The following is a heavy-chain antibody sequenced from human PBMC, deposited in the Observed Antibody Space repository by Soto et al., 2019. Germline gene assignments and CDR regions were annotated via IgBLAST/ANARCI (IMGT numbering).Heavy chain of an antibody. J-gene: IGHJ5*02. Sequence: PSETLSLTCAVSGGSISSGGYSWSWIRQPPGQGLEWIAYIYHSVSTYYNPSLKSRVTISVDTSKNQFSLKLSSVTAADTAVYYCARDYTQTSGFDPWGQGTLVTVS. D-gene: IGHD3-16*01. CDR2: IYHSVST. CDR1: GGSISSGGYS. V-gene: IGHV4-30-2*05. CDR3: ARDYTQTSGFDP.